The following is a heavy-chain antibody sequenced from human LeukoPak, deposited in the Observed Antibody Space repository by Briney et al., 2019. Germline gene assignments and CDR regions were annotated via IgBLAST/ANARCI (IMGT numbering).Heavy chain of an antibody. V-gene: IGHV3-20*01. CDR2: ISKSGRAT. J-gene: IGHJ6*03. CDR1: GFKFDDYE. CDR3: ARVPGSHYYYYMDV. Sequence: GGSLRLSCAASGFKFDDYEMSWVRQVPGKGLEYVSGISKSGRATGYGDSVKGRFTISRDNAKNSLFLQMTSLRAEDTALYHCARVPGSHYYYYMDVWGKGTAVTVSS.